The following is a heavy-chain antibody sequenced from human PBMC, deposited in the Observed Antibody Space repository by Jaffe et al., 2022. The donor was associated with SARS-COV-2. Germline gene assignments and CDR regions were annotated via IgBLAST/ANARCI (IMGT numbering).Heavy chain of an antibody. J-gene: IGHJ4*02. CDR1: GFSFSNYA. V-gene: IGHV3-23*04. D-gene: IGHD2-15*01. Sequence: EVQLVQSGGGLVQPGGSLRLSCAASGFSFSNYAMSWVRQTPGKGLEWVSAIASGVDTYTADSVKGRFTISRDDSRSTLFLQMNSLRAEDTAIYYCAKSPQRSCIGAICYPFDYWGQGILVTVSS. CDR3: AKSPQRSCIGAICYPFDY. CDR2: IASGVDT.